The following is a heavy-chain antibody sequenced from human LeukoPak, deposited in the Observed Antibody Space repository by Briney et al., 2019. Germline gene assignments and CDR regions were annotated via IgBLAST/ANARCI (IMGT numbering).Heavy chain of an antibody. CDR2: IIPIFGTA. CDR1: GGTFSSYA. CDR3: ASGSSGYYNLYYFDY. Sequence: ASVKVSCKASGGTFSSYAISWVRQAPGQGLEWMGGIIPIFGTANYAQKFQGRVTITADESTSTAYMELSSLRSEDTAVYYCASGSSGYYNLYYFDYWGQGTLVTVSS. J-gene: IGHJ4*02. V-gene: IGHV1-69*13. D-gene: IGHD3-22*01.